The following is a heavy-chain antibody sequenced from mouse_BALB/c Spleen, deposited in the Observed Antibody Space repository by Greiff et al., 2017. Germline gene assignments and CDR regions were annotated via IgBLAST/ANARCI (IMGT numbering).Heavy chain of an antibody. CDR1: GYTFTSYV. D-gene: IGHD2-10*02. CDR3: ARGGVWSLRAMDY. J-gene: IGHJ4*01. V-gene: IGHV1-14*01. CDR2: INPYNDGT. Sequence: VQLKQSGPELVKPGASVKMSCKASGYTFTSYVMHWVKQKPGQGLEWIGYINPYNDGTKYNEKFKGKATLTSDKSSSTAYMELSSLTSEDSAVYYCARGGVWSLRAMDYWGQGTSVTVSS.